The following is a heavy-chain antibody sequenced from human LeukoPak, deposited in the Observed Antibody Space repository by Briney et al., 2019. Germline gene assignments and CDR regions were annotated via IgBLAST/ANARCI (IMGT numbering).Heavy chain of an antibody. Sequence: GGSLRLSCAASGFTLSTYGMHWVRQAPGKGLEWVAFIWHDGTNKYYADSVKGRFTISRDDSKNTLYLQMNSLRAEDTAVYYCAPAGEGGQGTLVTVSS. CDR1: GFTLSTYG. CDR3: APAGE. D-gene: IGHD3-16*01. CDR2: IWHDGTNK. V-gene: IGHV3-30*02. J-gene: IGHJ4*02.